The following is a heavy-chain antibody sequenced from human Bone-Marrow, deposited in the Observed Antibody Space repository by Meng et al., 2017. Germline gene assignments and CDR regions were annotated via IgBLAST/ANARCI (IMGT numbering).Heavy chain of an antibody. D-gene: IGHD1-26*01. CDR3: SRGDAWGWELLVF. Sequence: SETLSLTCALYGGSFSGYHWTWIRQPPGKGLEWVGEINHSGSTNYNPSLKSRVTISRDMSKSQFSLQLSSVTAADTAVYNCSRGDAWGWELLVFWAQGTRVTVSS. J-gene: IGHJ4*02. CDR2: INHSGST. V-gene: IGHV4-34*01. CDR1: GGSFSGYH.